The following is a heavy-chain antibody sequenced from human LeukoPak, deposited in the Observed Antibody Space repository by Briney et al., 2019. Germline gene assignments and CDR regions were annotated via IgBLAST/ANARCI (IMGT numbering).Heavy chain of an antibody. J-gene: IGHJ4*02. Sequence: SETLSLTFAVSGGTITGYHWSWIRQPPVKGLDWIGYADSRGSTLYNPSLKSRVAISVDTSQRQLSLRLTSVTAADTAVYYCARVGSGSHFDYWGQGTLVAVSS. CDR2: ADSRGST. CDR3: ARVGSGSHFDY. V-gene: IGHV4-59*01. CDR1: GGTITGYH. D-gene: IGHD5-12*01.